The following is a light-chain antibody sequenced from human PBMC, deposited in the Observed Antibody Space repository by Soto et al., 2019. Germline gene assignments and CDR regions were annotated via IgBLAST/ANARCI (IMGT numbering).Light chain of an antibody. CDR2: GAS. Sequence: EIVLTQSPGTLSLSPGERVTLSCRASQSLSGNYLAWYQQKPGQAPRVLIYGASNRATGIPDRFSGGGSGTEFALTINRLEPEGFAVYYCQQYGHSPITFGQGTRLEIK. CDR3: QQYGHSPIT. V-gene: IGKV3-20*01. J-gene: IGKJ5*01. CDR1: QSLSGNY.